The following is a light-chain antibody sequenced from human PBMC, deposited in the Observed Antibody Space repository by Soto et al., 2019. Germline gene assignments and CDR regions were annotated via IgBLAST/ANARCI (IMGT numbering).Light chain of an antibody. V-gene: IGLV2-14*01. CDR3: RSYTSSSTWV. CDR1: SSDVGGYNY. J-gene: IGLJ3*02. Sequence: QSALTQPASVSGSPGQSITISCTGTSSDVGGYNYVSWYQQHPGKAPKLMIYEVSNRPSGVSNRFSCSKSGNTASLTISGLQAEDEADYSCRSYTSSSTWVFGGGTKLTVL. CDR2: EVS.